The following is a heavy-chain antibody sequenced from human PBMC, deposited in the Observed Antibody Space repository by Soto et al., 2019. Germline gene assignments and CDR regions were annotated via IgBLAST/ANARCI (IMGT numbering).Heavy chain of an antibody. V-gene: IGHV1-46*01. CDR1: GYTFTSYY. Sequence: VSCKASGYTFTSYYMHWVRQAPGQGLEWMGIINPSGGSTSYAQKFQGRVTMTRDTSTSTVYMELSSLRSEDTAVYYCARDGNIVVVVAATHYYYGMDVWGQGTTVTVSS. CDR2: INPSGGST. CDR3: ARDGNIVVVVAATHYYYGMDV. D-gene: IGHD2-15*01. J-gene: IGHJ6*02.